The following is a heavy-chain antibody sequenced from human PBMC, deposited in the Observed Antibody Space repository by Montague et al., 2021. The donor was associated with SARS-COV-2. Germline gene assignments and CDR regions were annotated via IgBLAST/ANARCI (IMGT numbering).Heavy chain of an antibody. CDR3: ARAYCSSASCYRADY. Sequence: SLRLSCAASGFTFSNYAMSWVRQAPVKGLEWVSVIIGSGPRTNYADSVRGRFIISRDGSQSTLYLQMNSLRAEDTAVYYCARAYCSSASCYRADYWGQGTLVTVSS. V-gene: IGHV3-23*01. CDR1: GFTFSNYA. J-gene: IGHJ4*02. CDR2: IIGSGPRT. D-gene: IGHD2-2*02.